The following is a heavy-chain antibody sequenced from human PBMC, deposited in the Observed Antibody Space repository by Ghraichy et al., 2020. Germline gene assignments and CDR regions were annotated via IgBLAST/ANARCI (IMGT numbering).Heavy chain of an antibody. Sequence: LSLTCAASGFTVSSNYMSWVRQAPGKGLEWVSVIYSGGSTYYADSVKGRFTISRDNSKNTLYLQMNSLRAEDTAVYYCARGRGLRPSSTYFDYWGQGTLVTVSS. CDR1: GFTVSSNY. CDR2: IYSGGST. CDR3: ARGRGLRPSSTYFDY. J-gene: IGHJ4*02. V-gene: IGHV3-53*01. D-gene: IGHD5-12*01.